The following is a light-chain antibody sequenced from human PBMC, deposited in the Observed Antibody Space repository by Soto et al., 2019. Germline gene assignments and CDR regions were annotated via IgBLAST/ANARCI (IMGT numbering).Light chain of an antibody. CDR3: SSYTSSSTLEV. CDR2: DVN. V-gene: IGLV2-14*03. CDR1: SSDVGGYNY. Sequence: QSVLTQPASVSWSPGQSITISCTGTSSDVGGYNYVSWYQQHPGKAPKLMIYDVNNRPSGVSNRFSGSKSGNTASLTISGLQAEDEADYYCSSYTSSSTLEVFGTGTKVTVL. J-gene: IGLJ1*01.